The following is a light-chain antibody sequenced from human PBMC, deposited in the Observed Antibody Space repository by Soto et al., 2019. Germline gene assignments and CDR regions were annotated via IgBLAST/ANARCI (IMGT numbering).Light chain of an antibody. Sequence: DIRMTQSPSSLSSSVGDRVTITFVASQSISSYLNWYQQKPGKAPKLLIYAASSLQSGVPSRFSGSGSGTDFTLTISSLQPEDFATYYCQQSYSTPITFGQGTRLEIK. CDR2: AAS. J-gene: IGKJ5*01. CDR1: QSISSY. V-gene: IGKV1-39*01. CDR3: QQSYSTPIT.